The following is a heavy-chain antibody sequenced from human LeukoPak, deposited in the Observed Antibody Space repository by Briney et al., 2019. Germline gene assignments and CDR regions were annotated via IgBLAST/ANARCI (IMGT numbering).Heavy chain of an antibody. V-gene: IGHV3-53*01. J-gene: IGHJ5*01. D-gene: IGHD4-23*01. Sequence: GGSMRLSCAASGFTVSSNYMSWVRLAPGKGLEWVSVIYSGGSTYYADSVKGRFTISRDNSKNTLYLQMNSLRAEDTAVYYCASGGPHNWFDPWGQGTLVTVSS. CDR1: GFTVSSNY. CDR2: IYSGGST. CDR3: ASGGPHNWFDP.